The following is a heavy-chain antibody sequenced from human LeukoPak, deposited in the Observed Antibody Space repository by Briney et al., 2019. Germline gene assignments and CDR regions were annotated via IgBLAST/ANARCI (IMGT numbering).Heavy chain of an antibody. D-gene: IGHD6-13*01. V-gene: IGHV1-8*01. CDR3: ARRGGRGYSSNRRSHWSDP. CDR1: GYTFTSYD. J-gene: IGHJ5*02. Sequence: GASVKVSCKASGYTFTSYDINWVRQATGQGLEWMGWMNPNSGNTGYAQKFQGRVTMTRNTSISTAYMELSSLRSEDTAVYYCARRGGRGYSSNRRSHWSDPWGQGTLVTVSS. CDR2: MNPNSGNT.